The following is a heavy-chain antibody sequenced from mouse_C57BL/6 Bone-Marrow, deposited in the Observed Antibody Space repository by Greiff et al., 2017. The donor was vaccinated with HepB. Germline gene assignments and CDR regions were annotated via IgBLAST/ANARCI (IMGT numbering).Heavy chain of an antibody. CDR3: ARATIWYFDV. Sequence: EVMLVESGGGLVKPGGSLKLSCAASGFTFSSYAMSWVRQTPEKRLEWVATISDGGSYTYYPDNVKGRFTISRDNAKNNLYLQMSHLKSEDTAMYYCARATIWYFDVWGTGTTVTVSS. V-gene: IGHV5-4*03. CDR2: ISDGGSYT. CDR1: GFTFSSYA. D-gene: IGHD1-1*02. J-gene: IGHJ1*03.